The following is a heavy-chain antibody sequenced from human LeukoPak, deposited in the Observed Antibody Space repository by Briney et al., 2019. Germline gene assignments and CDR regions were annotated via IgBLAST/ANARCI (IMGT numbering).Heavy chain of an antibody. CDR1: GFTFSSYA. D-gene: IGHD5-18*01. V-gene: IGHV3-23*01. CDR2: ISGSGGST. J-gene: IGHJ4*02. CDR3: AGRPTGYSSGYIH. Sequence: GGSLRLSCAASGFTFSSYAMSWVRQAPGKGLEWVSAISGSGGSTYYADSVKGRFTISRDNSENIVYLQMNNLRVEDTAVYYCAGRPTGYSSGYIHWGQGTLVTVSS.